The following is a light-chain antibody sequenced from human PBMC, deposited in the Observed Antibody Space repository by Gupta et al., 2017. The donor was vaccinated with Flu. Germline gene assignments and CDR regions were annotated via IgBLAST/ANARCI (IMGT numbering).Light chain of an antibody. J-gene: IGKJ1*01. CDR1: QSVSSN. Sequence: ELVMTQSPATMSVSPGERATLSCRASQSVSSNLAWYQQKPGQGPRLLIYGASTRATGIPARFSGSGSGTEFTLTISSLQSEDFAVYYCQQYNSCSWTFGQGTKVEIK. CDR2: GAS. CDR3: QQYNSCSWT. V-gene: IGKV3-15*01.